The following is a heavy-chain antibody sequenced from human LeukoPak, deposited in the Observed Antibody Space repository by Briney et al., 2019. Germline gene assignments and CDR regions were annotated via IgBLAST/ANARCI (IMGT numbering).Heavy chain of an antibody. J-gene: IGHJ4*02. CDR1: GGFISSGSYY. D-gene: IGHD4-11*01. Sequence: SQTLSLTCTVSGGFISSGSYYWSWIRQPAGKGLEWIGRIYTSGSTNYNPSLKSRVTISVDTSKNQFSLKLSSVTAADTAVYYCARRTVTTSYFDYWGQGTLVTVSS. CDR2: IYTSGST. V-gene: IGHV4-61*02. CDR3: ARRTVTTSYFDY.